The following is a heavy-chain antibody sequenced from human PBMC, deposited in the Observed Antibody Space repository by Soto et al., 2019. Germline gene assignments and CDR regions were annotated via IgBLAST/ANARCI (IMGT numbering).Heavy chain of an antibody. V-gene: IGHV1-8*01. CDR1: GYTFTRYY. J-gene: IGHJ6*03. CDR3: ARLSEETSSSNYYYFTMDA. Sequence: QVQLVQSGSEGKEPGASMKISCQPSGYTFTRYYITWVRQATGQGLEWMGWMNPQTGNTAYAEKFQGRVTMTRSTSINTASMELSALRSEDTAVYYCARLSEETSSSNYYYFTMDAWGKGPTITVSS. D-gene: IGHD6-6*01. CDR2: MNPQTGNT.